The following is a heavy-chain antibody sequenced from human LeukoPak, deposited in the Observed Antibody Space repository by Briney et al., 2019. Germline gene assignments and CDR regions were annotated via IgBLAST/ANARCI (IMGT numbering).Heavy chain of an antibody. Sequence: GGSLRLSCAASGFALSSHWMTWVRQVPGKGLEWVGRIKSKTDGGTTDYAAPVKGRFTISRDDSKNTLYLQMNSLKTEDTAVYYCTTDVYSSGWYPLHYYYYYGMDVWGQGTTVTVSS. CDR2: IKSKTDGGTT. J-gene: IGHJ6*02. CDR1: GFALSSHW. V-gene: IGHV3-15*01. D-gene: IGHD6-19*01. CDR3: TTDVYSSGWYPLHYYYYYGMDV.